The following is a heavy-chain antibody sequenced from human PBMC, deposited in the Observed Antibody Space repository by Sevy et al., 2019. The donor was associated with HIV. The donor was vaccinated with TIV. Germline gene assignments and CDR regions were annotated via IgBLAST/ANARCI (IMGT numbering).Heavy chain of an antibody. CDR1: GGTFSSYA. V-gene: IGHV1-69*13. CDR3: ARPYYYDSSGYSNQAHYYYYGMDV. J-gene: IGHJ6*02. CDR2: IIPIFGTA. D-gene: IGHD3-22*01. Sequence: ASVKVSCKASGGTFSSYAISWVRQAPGQGLEWMGGIIPIFGTANYAQMFQGRVTITADESTSTAYMELSSLRSEDTAVYYCARPYYYDSSGYSNQAHYYYYGMDVWGQGTTVTVSS.